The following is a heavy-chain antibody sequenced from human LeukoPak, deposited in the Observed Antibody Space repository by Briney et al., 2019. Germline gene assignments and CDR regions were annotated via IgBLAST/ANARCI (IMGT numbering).Heavy chain of an antibody. Sequence: SETLSLTCTVSGGSISTFYWSWIRQPPGKGLEWIGEINHSGSTNYNPSLKSRVTISVDTSKNQFSLKLSSVTAADTAVYYCARGRLDNLDSSGYQLDKGDTGTFDYWGQGTLVTVSS. CDR1: GGSISTFY. D-gene: IGHD3-22*01. V-gene: IGHV4-34*01. CDR2: INHSGST. CDR3: ARGRLDNLDSSGYQLDKGDTGTFDY. J-gene: IGHJ4*02.